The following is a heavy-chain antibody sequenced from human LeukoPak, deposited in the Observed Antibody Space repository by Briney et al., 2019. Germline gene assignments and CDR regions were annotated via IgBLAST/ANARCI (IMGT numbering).Heavy chain of an antibody. V-gene: IGHV3-53*01. CDR2: IKSDGTT. CDR3: ARLRRGY. CDR1: GLTVTSNH. Sequence: GGSLRLSCAASGLTVTSNHMSWVRQAPGKGLEWVSLIKSDGTTEYADSVKGRFTISRDNSKDTLFLQMNSLRVEDTAVYYCARLRRGYWGRGTPVTVSS. J-gene: IGHJ4*02.